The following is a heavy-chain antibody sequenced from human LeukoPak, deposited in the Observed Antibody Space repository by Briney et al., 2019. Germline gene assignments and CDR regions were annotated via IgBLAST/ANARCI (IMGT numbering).Heavy chain of an antibody. J-gene: IGHJ4*02. V-gene: IGHV3-23*01. D-gene: IGHD3-10*01. CDR1: GFTFSSYG. CDR3: ARGGVDYYGSGTYYLMYYFDY. CDR2: ITGRGENI. Sequence: GGTLRLSCTASGFTFSSYGMNWVRQAPGKGLEWVSGITGRGENIYYAGSVKGRFTISRDNSKNTLYLQMNSLRAEDTAVYFCARGGVDYYGSGTYYLMYYFDYWGQGALVTVSS.